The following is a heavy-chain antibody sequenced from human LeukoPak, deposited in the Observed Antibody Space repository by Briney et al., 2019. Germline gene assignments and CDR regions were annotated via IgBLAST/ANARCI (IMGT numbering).Heavy chain of an antibody. CDR1: GGSISSGGYS. CDR2: IYQSGST. Sequence: SETLSLTCGVSGGSISSGGYSWNWIRQPPGKGLEWIGYIYQSGSTYHNPSLKSRVTISVDRPKNQFSLKLNSVTAADTAVYYCARGLIPERWFDPWGQGTLFTVSS. CDR3: ARGLIPERWFDP. D-gene: IGHD2-21*02. V-gene: IGHV4-30-2*01. J-gene: IGHJ5*02.